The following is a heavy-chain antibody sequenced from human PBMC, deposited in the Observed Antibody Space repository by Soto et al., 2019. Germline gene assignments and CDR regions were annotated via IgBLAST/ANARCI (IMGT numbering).Heavy chain of an antibody. J-gene: IGHJ2*01. CDR3: ARTKYNSSAYYYWSLGL. D-gene: IGHD3-22*01. Sequence: QVELVQSGAEVKKPGSSVKVSCQASEDTFRNYAISWVRQAPGQGLEWMGGIIPIFGTANYAQKFQGRGTITADTSANTVYFELSSLRSEDTAVYYCARTKYNSSAYYYWSLGLWGRGTLVTVAS. CDR2: IIPIFGTA. CDR1: EDTFRNYA. V-gene: IGHV1-69*06.